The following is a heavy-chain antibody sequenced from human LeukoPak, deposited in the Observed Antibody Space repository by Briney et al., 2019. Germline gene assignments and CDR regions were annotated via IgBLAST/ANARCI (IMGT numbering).Heavy chain of an antibody. CDR1: GGSISSYL. J-gene: IGHJ4*02. D-gene: IGHD2-2*01. CDR2: IYYSGST. V-gene: IGHV4-59*01. Sequence: SETLSLTCTVSGGSISSYLWSWIRQPPGKGLEWIGYIYYSGSTNYNPSLKSRVTISVDTSKNQFSLKLSSVTAADTAVYYCAGGSSPRYFDYWGQGTLVTVSS. CDR3: AGGSSPRYFDY.